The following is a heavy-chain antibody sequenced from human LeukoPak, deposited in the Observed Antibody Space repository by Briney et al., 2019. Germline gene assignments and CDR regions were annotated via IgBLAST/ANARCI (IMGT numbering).Heavy chain of an antibody. Sequence: PSETLSLTCTVSGGSISSYYWSWIRQPPGKGLEWIGYISYSGSTKCNPSLKSRVTMSVDTSKNQFSLKLSSVTAADTAVYYCAREGGYSYGRFDYWGQGTLVTVSS. V-gene: IGHV4-59*01. CDR1: GGSISSYY. D-gene: IGHD5-18*01. J-gene: IGHJ4*02. CDR3: AREGGYSYGRFDY. CDR2: ISYSGST.